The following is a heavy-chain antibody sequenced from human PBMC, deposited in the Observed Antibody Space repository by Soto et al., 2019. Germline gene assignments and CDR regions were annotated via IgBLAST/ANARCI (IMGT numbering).Heavy chain of an antibody. Sequence: QVQLVESGGGVVQPGRSLRLSCAASGFTFSSYGMHWVRQAPGKGLEWVAVISYDGSNKYYADSVKGRFTISRDNSKNTLYLQMNSLRAEDTAVYYCAKYGRGKHAFDIWGQGTMVTVSS. CDR1: GFTFSSYG. CDR2: ISYDGSNK. D-gene: IGHD3-10*01. CDR3: AKYGRGKHAFDI. J-gene: IGHJ3*02. V-gene: IGHV3-30*18.